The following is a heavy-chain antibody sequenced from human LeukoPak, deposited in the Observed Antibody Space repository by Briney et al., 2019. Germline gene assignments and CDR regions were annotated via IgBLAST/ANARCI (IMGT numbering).Heavy chain of an antibody. CDR1: GFTFSNYW. CDR3: TRAGNSSGFRVFDY. V-gene: IGHV3-74*01. J-gene: IGHJ4*02. CDR2: IYTDGSTT. Sequence: PCGSLRLSCEASGFTFSNYWMHWVRQTPGKGLVWASRIYTDGSTTNYADSVKGRFTISRDNAKSTLYLQMNSLRAEDTAVYYCTRAGNSSGFRVFDYWGQGTLVTVSS. D-gene: IGHD6-19*01.